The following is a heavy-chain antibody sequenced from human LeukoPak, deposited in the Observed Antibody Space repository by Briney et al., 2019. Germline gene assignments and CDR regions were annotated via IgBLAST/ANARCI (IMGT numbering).Heavy chain of an antibody. CDR1: GFTFDDYA. CDR3: AKDAHDILTGYYTG. D-gene: IGHD3-9*01. CDR2: ISWNSGSI. Sequence: PGRSLRLSCAASGFTFDDYAMHWVRPAPGKGLEWVSGISWNSGSIGYADSVKGRFTISRDNAKNSLYLQMNSLRAEDTALYYCAKDAHDILTGYYTGWGQGTLVTVSS. J-gene: IGHJ4*02. V-gene: IGHV3-9*01.